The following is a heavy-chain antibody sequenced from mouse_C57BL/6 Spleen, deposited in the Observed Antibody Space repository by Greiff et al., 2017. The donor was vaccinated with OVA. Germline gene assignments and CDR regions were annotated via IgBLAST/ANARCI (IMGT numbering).Heavy chain of an antibody. CDR2: IDPETGGT. D-gene: IGHD2-3*01. Sequence: SGAELVRPGASVTLSCKASGYTFTDYEMHWVKQTPVHGLEWIGAIDPETGGTAYNQKFKGKAILTADKSSSTAYMELRSLTSEDSAVYYCTRWLLPHYYAMDYWGQGTSVTVSS. J-gene: IGHJ4*01. CDR1: GYTFTDYE. CDR3: TRWLLPHYYAMDY. V-gene: IGHV1-15*01.